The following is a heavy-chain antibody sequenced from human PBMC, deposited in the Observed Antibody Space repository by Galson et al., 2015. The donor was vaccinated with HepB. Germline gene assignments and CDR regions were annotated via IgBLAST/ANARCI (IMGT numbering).Heavy chain of an antibody. V-gene: IGHV3-33*08. CDR1: GFTFSSYG. CDR3: ARAHLGHSSGWYLGY. Sequence: SLRLSCAASGFTFSSYGLHWVRQAPGKGLEWVAVIWYDGSNKYYADSVKGRFTISRDNSKNTLYLQMNSLRAEDTAVYYCARAHLGHSSGWYLGYWGQGTLVTVSS. CDR2: IWYDGSNK. J-gene: IGHJ4*02. D-gene: IGHD6-19*01.